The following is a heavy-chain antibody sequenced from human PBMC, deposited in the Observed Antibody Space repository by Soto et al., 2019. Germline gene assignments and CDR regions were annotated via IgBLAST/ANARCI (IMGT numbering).Heavy chain of an antibody. CDR2: IYLCVST. CDR3: ARRGVWNDVNFDY. J-gene: IGHJ4*02. CDR1: SGSISSSNW. D-gene: IGHD1-1*01. V-gene: IGHV4-4*02. Sequence: SETLFLTCAVSSGSISSSNWWSWVRQPPGKGLEWNGEIYLCVSTNYTPSLKCRFTFSVDKSKNHFSLKLSSVTAADTAVYYCARRGVWNDVNFDYWGQGTLVTVS.